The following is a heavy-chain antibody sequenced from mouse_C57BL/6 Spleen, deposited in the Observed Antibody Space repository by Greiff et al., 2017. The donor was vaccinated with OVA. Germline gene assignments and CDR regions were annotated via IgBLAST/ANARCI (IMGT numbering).Heavy chain of an antibody. D-gene: IGHD1-1*01. CDR2: ISSGSSTI. Sequence: EVMLVESGGGLVKPGGSLKLSCAASGSTFSDYGMHWVRQAPEKGLEWVAYISSGSSTIYYADTVKGRFTISRDNAKNTLFLQMTSLRSEDTAMYYCARDYYGSLFDYWGQGTTLTVSS. V-gene: IGHV5-17*01. CDR1: GSTFSDYG. J-gene: IGHJ2*01. CDR3: ARDYYGSLFDY.